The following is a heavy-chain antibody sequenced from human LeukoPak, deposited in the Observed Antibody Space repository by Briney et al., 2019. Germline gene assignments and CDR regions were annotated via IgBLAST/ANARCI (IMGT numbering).Heavy chain of an antibody. CDR1: GYSISSGFN. CDR2: IYHSGST. V-gene: IGHV4-38-2*02. CDR3: ARSGRSWSPGIY. Sequence: WDTLSLTYTLSGYSISSGFNWGWNPQPPGKGLEGIGSIYHSGSTYYNPSLKSRVTISVDTSKNRFSLKLSSVTAADTAVYYCARSGRSWSPGIYWGQRTLVTVSS. J-gene: IGHJ4*02. D-gene: IGHD6-13*01.